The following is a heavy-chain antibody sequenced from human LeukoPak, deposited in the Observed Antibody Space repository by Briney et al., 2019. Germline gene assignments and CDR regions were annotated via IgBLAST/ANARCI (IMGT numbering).Heavy chain of an antibody. CDR1: GFTVSSNY. D-gene: IGHD4-17*01. CDR2: IYSGGST. J-gene: IGHJ2*01. CDR3: ATDYAARWYFDL. Sequence: GGSLRLSCAASGFTVSSNYMSWVRQAPGKGLEWVSVIYSGGSTYYADSVKGRFTISRDNPKNTLYLQMNSLRAGDTAVYYRATDYAARWYFDLWGRGTLVTVSS. V-gene: IGHV3-66*01.